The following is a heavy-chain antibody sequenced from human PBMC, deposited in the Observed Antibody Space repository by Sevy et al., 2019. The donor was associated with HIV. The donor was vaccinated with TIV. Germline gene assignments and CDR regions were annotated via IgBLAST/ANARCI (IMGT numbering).Heavy chain of an antibody. V-gene: IGHV3-7*03. CDR1: GFIVSRHR. J-gene: IGHJ3*01. CDR3: AREAMGSGVDFFDD. Sequence: GGSLRLSCAASGFIVSRHRMSWVRQAPGKGLEWVATIKKDGSGKYYVDSVKDRFTISTDNAKNSLYLQMNSLRVEDKAVFFCAREAMGSGVDFFDDWGQGTMVTVSS. CDR2: IKKDGSGK. D-gene: IGHD3-3*01.